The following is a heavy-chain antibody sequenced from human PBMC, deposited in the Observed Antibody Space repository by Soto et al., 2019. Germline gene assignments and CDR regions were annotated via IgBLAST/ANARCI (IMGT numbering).Heavy chain of an antibody. D-gene: IGHD2-15*01. CDR1: GGSISSSSYY. CDR3: ARQTGYCSGGSCYVAVYYYYYMDV. Sequence: QLQLQESGPGLVKPSETLSLTCTVSGGSISSSSYYWGWIRQPPGKGLEWIGSIYYSGSTYYNPSLKSRVTISVDTSKNQFSLKLSSVTAADTAVYYCARQTGYCSGGSCYVAVYYYYYMDVWGKGTTVTVSS. CDR2: IYYSGST. V-gene: IGHV4-39*01. J-gene: IGHJ6*03.